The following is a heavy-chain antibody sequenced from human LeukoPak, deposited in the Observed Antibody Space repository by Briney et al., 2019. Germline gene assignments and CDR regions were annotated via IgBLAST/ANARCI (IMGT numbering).Heavy chain of an antibody. D-gene: IGHD3-22*01. CDR2: ISYDGSNK. CDR3: AKVPGEITMIVP. CDR1: GFTFSSYG. V-gene: IGHV3-30*18. J-gene: IGHJ5*02. Sequence: PGRSLRLSCAASGFTFSSYGMHWVRQAPGKGLEWVAVISYDGSNKYYADSVKGRFTISRDNSKNTLYLQMNSLRAEDTAVYYCAKVPGEITMIVPWGQGTLVTVSS.